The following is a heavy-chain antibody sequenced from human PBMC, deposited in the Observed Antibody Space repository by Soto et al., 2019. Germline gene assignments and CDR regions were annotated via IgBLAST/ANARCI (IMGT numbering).Heavy chain of an antibody. CDR1: GGTFSSYA. CDR2: LFPIFGTA. D-gene: IGHD4-4*01. V-gene: IGHV1-69*12. CDR3: ARGTYDVCNYGVSYFAY. Sequence: QVQLVQSGAEVKKPGSSVKVSCKASGGTFSSYAISWVRQAPGQGLEWMGGLFPIFGTANYAQKFQGRVTITADESTSPDYIEQSSLRSEDTPVYYCARGTYDVCNYGVSYFAYWGQGTLVTVSS. J-gene: IGHJ4*02.